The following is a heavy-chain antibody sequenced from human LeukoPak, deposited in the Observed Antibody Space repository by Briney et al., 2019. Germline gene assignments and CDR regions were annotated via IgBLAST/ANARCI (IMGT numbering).Heavy chain of an antibody. D-gene: IGHD3-10*01. Sequence: GGSLRLSCAVSGITLSNYGMSWVRQAPGKGLEWVAGISGTGGGTNYADSVKGRFTISRDNPKNTLYLQMNSLRAEDTAVYFCAKRGVVIRVILVGFHKEAYYFDSWGQGALVTVSS. CDR1: GITLSNYG. CDR3: AKRGVVIRVILVGFHKEAYYFDS. J-gene: IGHJ4*02. V-gene: IGHV3-23*01. CDR2: ISGTGGGT.